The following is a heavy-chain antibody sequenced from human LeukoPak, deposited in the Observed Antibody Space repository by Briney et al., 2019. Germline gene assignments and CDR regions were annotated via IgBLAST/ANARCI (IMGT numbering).Heavy chain of an antibody. V-gene: IGHV3-48*03. CDR2: ISSSGGTI. Sequence: GGSLRLSCTASGFSFSNYEMDWVRQAPGKGLEWVSYISSSGGTIFHADSAKGRFTISRDNAKNSMYLQMSSLRAEDTAVYYCARELTSDSSGYDAFHIWGQGTPVTVSS. J-gene: IGHJ3*02. CDR1: GFSFSNYE. CDR3: ARELTSDSSGYDAFHI. D-gene: IGHD3-22*01.